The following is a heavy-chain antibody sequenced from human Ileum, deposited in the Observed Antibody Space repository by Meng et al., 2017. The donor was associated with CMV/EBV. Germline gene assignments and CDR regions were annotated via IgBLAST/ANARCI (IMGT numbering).Heavy chain of an antibody. CDR3: SKDKVGGYSSSGRPYYYGMDV. CDR1: GFTLSSHA. CDR2: ISWNSGTI. J-gene: IGHJ6*02. Sequence: GGSLRLSCATSGFTLSSHAMSWVRQAPGKGLEWVSGISWNSGTIGYADSVKGRFTISRDNAKNSLYLQMNSLRPEDTALYYCSKDKVGGYSSSGRPYYYGMDVWGQGTTVTVSS. V-gene: IGHV3-9*01. D-gene: IGHD6-6*01.